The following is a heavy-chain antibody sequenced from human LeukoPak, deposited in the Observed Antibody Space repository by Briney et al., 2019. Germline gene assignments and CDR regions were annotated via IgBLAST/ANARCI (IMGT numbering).Heavy chain of an antibody. Sequence: PGGSLRLSCAASGFTFSYYGMHWVRQAPGKGLEWVAFIHSDGSNIYYTDSVKGRFTISRDNVKNSLYLQMNSLRAEDTALYYCAKDRDSSGLYYYGMDVWGQGTTVTVSS. J-gene: IGHJ6*02. CDR2: IHSDGSNI. D-gene: IGHD3-22*01. V-gene: IGHV3-30*02. CDR1: GFTFSYYG. CDR3: AKDRDSSGLYYYGMDV.